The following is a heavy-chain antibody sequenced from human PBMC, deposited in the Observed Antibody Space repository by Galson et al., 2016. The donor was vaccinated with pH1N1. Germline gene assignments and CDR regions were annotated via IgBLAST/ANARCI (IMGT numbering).Heavy chain of an antibody. J-gene: IGHJ4*02. V-gene: IGHV7-4-1*02. Sequence: SVKFSCKGSRYSFTHYALNRVRQAPGQGLEWMGWINTDNGYQTYAQDFTGRIVFSLDTSVNTTYLQINSLKVEDTVVYYCGREGLSGVATDFWGQGTLVTVSS. CDR2: INTDNGYQ. CDR3: GREGLSGVATDF. D-gene: IGHD3-3*01. CDR1: RYSFTHYA.